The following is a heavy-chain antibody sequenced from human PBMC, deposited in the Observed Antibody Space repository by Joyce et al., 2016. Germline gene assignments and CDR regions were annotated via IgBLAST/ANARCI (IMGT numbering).Heavy chain of an antibody. CDR3: ATTHSSGLNFDY. CDR2: MNPTSGNP. J-gene: IGHJ4*02. Sequence: QVKLVQSGAEVKKPGASVKVSCKASGYTFTSYDINWVRQATGQGLEWMGWMNPTSGNPGNARKFQGRVTMTLNTSISTAYMELSSLRSEDTAVYYCATTHSSGLNFDYWGQRTLVAISS. V-gene: IGHV1-8*02. D-gene: IGHD6-19*01. CDR1: GYTFTSYD.